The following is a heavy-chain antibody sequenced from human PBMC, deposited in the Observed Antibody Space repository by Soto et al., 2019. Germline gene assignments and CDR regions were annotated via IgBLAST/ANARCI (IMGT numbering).Heavy chain of an antibody. Sequence: QVQLVESGGGVVQPGRSLRLSCAASGFTFSTYGVHWVRQDPGKGLEWVAVISSDGGGKYYAVSVNGRVTISRDNSKSTLYLQMDSLRAEDTAVYYCAKGAVTTSLYYFDYWGQGTLVTVSS. J-gene: IGHJ4*02. CDR2: ISSDGGGK. D-gene: IGHD4-17*01. CDR3: AKGAVTTSLYYFDY. CDR1: GFTFSTYG. V-gene: IGHV3-30*18.